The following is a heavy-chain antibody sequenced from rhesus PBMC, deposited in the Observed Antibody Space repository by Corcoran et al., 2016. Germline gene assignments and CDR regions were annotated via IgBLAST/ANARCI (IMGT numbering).Heavy chain of an antibody. CDR2: IYGSSTST. J-gene: IGHJ4*01. CDR3: ASSGGYSGYSNFDY. V-gene: IGHV4S10*01. D-gene: IGHD5-42*01. CDR1: GGSISDSYR. Sequence: QVQLQESGPGVVKPSATLSLTCAVSGGSISDSYRWSWIRQPPGKGLEWIGDIYGSSTSTNDNPSLKSRVTISKDTAKNQFSLKLSSVTAADTAVYYCASSGGYSGYSNFDYWGQGVLVTVSS.